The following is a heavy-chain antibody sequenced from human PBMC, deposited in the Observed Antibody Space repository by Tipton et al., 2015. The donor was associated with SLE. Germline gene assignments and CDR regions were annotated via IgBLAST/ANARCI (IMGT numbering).Heavy chain of an antibody. CDR1: GGSISSHY. V-gene: IGHV4-59*11. CDR2: ISYSGNT. CDR3: ARMPPGGWNYYFDY. D-gene: IGHD1-7*01. Sequence: TLSLTCTVSGGSISSHYWTWIRQPPGKGLEWIGWISYSGNTNFNPSLKSRVTISIDRSGSQFSLSLTSVTAADTAVYYCARMPPGGWNYYFDYWGQGTPVTVSS. J-gene: IGHJ4*02.